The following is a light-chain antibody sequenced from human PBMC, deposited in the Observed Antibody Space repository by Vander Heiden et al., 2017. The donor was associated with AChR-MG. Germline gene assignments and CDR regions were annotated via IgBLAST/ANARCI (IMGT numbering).Light chain of an antibody. CDR1: QSISSY. J-gene: IGKJ1*01. V-gene: IGKV1-39*01. CDR3: QQSDGTPRT. Sequence: DIQMTQSPSSLSASVGDRVTITCRASQSISSYLNWYQQKPGKAPDFLIYAASSLQSGVPSRFSGSASGTDFTLTISSLQPEDFATYYCQQSDGTPRTFGQGTKVEIK. CDR2: AAS.